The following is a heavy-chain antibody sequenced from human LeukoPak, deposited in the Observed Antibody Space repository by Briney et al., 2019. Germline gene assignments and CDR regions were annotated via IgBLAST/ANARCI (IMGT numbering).Heavy chain of an antibody. J-gene: IGHJ4*02. CDR2: ISGSGGST. D-gene: IGHD2-2*01. CDR3: AKDRGYCSSTSCPHHYFDY. V-gene: IGHV3-23*01. Sequence: GGYLRLYSAASGFTFNSYTMSWLRKAPGMGLEWFSAISGSGGSTYYADSVKGRFTISRDNSKNTLYLQMNSLRAEDTAVYYCAKDRGYCSSTSCPHHYFDYWGQGTLVTVSS. CDR1: GFTFNSYT.